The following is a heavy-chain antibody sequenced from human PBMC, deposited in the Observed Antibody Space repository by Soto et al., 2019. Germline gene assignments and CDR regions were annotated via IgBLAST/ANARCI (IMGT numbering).Heavy chain of an antibody. D-gene: IGHD4-17*01. J-gene: IGHJ4*02. Sequence: GESLKISCAASGFTFSSYGMHWVRQAPGKGLEWVAVIWYDGSNKYYADSVKGRFTISRDNSKNTLYLQMNSLRAEDTAVYYCARDLRRYGDPFDYWGQGTLVTVFS. CDR2: IWYDGSNK. CDR1: GFTFSSYG. V-gene: IGHV3-33*01. CDR3: ARDLRRYGDPFDY.